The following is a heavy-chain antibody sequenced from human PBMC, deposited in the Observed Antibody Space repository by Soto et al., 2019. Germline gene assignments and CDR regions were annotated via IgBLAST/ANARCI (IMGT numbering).Heavy chain of an antibody. D-gene: IGHD3-9*01. CDR2: ISAYNGNT. CDR3: ARDGYYDILTGYPWFDP. Sequence: ASVKVSCKASGYTFTSYGISWVRQAPGQGLEWMGWISAYNGNTNYAQKLQGRVTMTTDTSTSTAYMELRSLRSDDTAVYYCARDGYYDILTGYPWFDPWGQGTLVTVSS. V-gene: IGHV1-18*01. CDR1: GYTFTSYG. J-gene: IGHJ5*02.